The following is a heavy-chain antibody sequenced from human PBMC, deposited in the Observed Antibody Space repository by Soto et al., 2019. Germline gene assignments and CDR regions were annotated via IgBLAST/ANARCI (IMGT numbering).Heavy chain of an antibody. CDR1: GYTFTNYA. J-gene: IGHJ4*02. V-gene: IGHV1-18*01. CDR3: ARDSPPVDC. CDR2: ISAYNGNT. Sequence: QVQLVQSGAEVKKPGASVKVSCKASGYTFTNYAISWVRQAPGQGLEWMGWISAYNGNTNYAQKLRGRVTMTTYTSTSTAYMDVRSLRSDDTAVYYCARDSPPVDCWGQGTLVTVSS.